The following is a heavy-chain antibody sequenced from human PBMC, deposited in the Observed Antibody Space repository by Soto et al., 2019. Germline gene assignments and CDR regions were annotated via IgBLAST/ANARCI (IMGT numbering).Heavy chain of an antibody. J-gene: IGHJ5*02. CDR3: SALGTWFVP. V-gene: IGHV3-72*01. CDR1: PFTFNDHY. Sequence: EAQLAESGGGLVQPGGSLRLSCAGSPFTFNDHYIDWVRQAPGKGLEWIGQIRNKESRYTTEYAAYVKGRFTISSEASSNSVALHTTSLNSKNTAVYYCSALGTWFVPRRQGTLVTVSS. CDR2: IRNKESRYTT.